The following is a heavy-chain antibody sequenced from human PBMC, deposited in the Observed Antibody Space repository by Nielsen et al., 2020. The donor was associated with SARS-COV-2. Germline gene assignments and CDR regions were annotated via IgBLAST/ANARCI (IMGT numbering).Heavy chain of an antibody. Sequence: GGSLRLSCAASGFSFNNYGMHWVRQAPGKGLEWVAYISYEGSKQFYADSVKGRFTISRDNSKNTLFLQMSSLRAEDTAVYFCAKDLFLVGGYFDYWGLGTLVTVSS. D-gene: IGHD3-3*01. V-gene: IGHV3-30*18. CDR1: GFSFNNYG. J-gene: IGHJ4*02. CDR2: ISYEGSKQ. CDR3: AKDLFLVGGYFDY.